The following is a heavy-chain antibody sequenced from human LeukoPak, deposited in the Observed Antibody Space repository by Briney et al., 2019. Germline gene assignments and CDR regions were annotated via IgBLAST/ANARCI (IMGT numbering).Heavy chain of an antibody. CDR2: IYTSGTT. CDR3: ARESQGITMVRGVIFHYYGMDV. J-gene: IGHJ6*02. CDR1: GGSVRRGNYY. Sequence: SQTLSLTCTVSGGSVRRGNYYWTWIRQPAGSGLEWIGRIYTSGTTDYNPSLRTRVTISVDASRNQFSLDLSSVTAADTAVYYCARESQGITMVRGVIFHYYGMDVWGQGTTVTVSS. V-gene: IGHV4-61*02. D-gene: IGHD3-10*01.